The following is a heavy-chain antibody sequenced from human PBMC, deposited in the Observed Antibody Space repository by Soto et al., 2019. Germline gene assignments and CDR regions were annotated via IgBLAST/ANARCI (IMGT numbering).Heavy chain of an antibody. CDR3: AKEGADYDYIWGSYRSDAFDI. V-gene: IGHV3-23*01. Sequence: GGSLRLSCAASGFTFSSYAMSWVRQAPGKGLEWVSAISGSGGSTYYADSVKGRSTISRDNSKNTLYLQMNSLRAEDTAVYYCAKEGADYDYIWGSYRSDAFDIWGQGTMVTVSS. CDR2: ISGSGGST. J-gene: IGHJ3*02. D-gene: IGHD3-16*02. CDR1: GFTFSSYA.